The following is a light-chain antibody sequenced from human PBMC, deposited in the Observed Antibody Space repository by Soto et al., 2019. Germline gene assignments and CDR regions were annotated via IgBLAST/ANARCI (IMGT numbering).Light chain of an antibody. CDR3: QQSYKTPFT. J-gene: IGKJ3*01. Sequence: DIQMTQSPSSLSASVGDRVTITCRASQNISKYLNWYQRKPGKAPKLLIYAASTLQSGVPSRFSGGESGTEFTLTISSLQPEDFGDYICQQSYKTPFTFGPGTKVEIK. CDR2: AAS. V-gene: IGKV1-39*01. CDR1: QNISKY.